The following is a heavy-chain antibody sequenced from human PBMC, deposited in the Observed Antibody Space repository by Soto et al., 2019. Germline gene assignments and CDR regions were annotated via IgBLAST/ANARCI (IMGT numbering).Heavy chain of an antibody. V-gene: IGHV3-33*01. CDR1: GFTFSSYG. CDR2: IWYDGSNK. J-gene: IGHJ6*02. D-gene: IGHD3-10*01. Sequence: LRLSCAASGFTFSSYGMHWVRQAPGKGLEWVAVIWYDGSNKYYADSVKGRFTISRDNSKNTLYLQMNSLRAEDTAVYYCARDTLLWFGELSGNYGMDVWGQGTTVTVSS. CDR3: ARDTLLWFGELSGNYGMDV.